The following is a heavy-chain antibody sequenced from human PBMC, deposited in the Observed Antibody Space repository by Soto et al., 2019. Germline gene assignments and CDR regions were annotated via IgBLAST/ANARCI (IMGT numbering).Heavy chain of an antibody. V-gene: IGHV1-46*01. CDR1: GYTFTSYY. J-gene: IGHJ6*02. CDR3: AVCGTYFSMDV. CDR2: INPDGGGT. Sequence: QVQLVQSGAEVKKPGASVKVSCKASGYTFTSYYMHWVRLAPGQGLEWMGIINPDGGGTSYAQQFHGRVIMTRDTSTSTVYMEMSSLRSEDTAVYYCAVCGTYFSMDVWGQGTTVTVSS. D-gene: IGHD1-1*01.